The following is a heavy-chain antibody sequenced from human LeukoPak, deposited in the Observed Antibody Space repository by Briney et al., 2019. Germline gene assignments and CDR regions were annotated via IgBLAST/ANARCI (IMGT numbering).Heavy chain of an antibody. D-gene: IGHD7-27*01. CDR2: ISGTGGNT. J-gene: IGHJ3*02. Sequence: GGSLRLSCAASGFTFSSYAMSWVRQAPGKGLEWVSTISGTGGNTYYADSVKGRFTISRDNAKNSLYLQMNSLRAEDTAVYYCARGSSGAFDIWGQGTMVTVSS. CDR1: GFTFSSYA. V-gene: IGHV3-23*01. CDR3: ARGSSGAFDI.